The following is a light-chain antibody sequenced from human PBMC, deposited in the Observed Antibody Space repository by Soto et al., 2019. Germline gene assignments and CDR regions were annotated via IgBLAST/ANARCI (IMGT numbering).Light chain of an antibody. CDR2: DAS. CDR1: QPISSW. V-gene: IGKV1-5*01. Sequence: DIQMTQSPPTLSASVGDRVTITCRASQPISSWLAWYHQKPGKAPKLLIYDASNLESRVPSRFSGSGSGTEFTLTISSLQPEDFGIYYCQQYGTSSRTFGQGTKVDIK. J-gene: IGKJ1*01. CDR3: QQYGTSSRT.